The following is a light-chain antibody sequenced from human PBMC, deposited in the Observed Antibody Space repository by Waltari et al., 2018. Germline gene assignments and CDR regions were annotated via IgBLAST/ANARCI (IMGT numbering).Light chain of an antibody. Sequence: EIVLTQSPGTLSLSPGERATLSCRASQSVSRTLAWYQQKPGQAPKLLIDGATIRSTGTPERFAGRVCGTDFSLTISSLGPEGFAIYVGQHDGRLPATFGQGTKVEIK. CDR2: GAT. V-gene: IGKV3-20*01. J-gene: IGKJ1*01. CDR1: QSVSRT. CDR3: QHDGRLPAT.